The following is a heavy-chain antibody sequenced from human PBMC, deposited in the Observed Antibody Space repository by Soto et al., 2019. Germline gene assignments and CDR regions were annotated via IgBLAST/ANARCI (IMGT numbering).Heavy chain of an antibody. D-gene: IGHD2-15*01. CDR2: ISGSGGST. V-gene: IGHV3-23*01. Sequence: EVQLLESGGGLVQPGGSLRLSCAASGFTFSSYAMSWVRQAPGKGLEWVSAISGSGGSTYYADSVKGRFTISRDNSKNTLYLQMNSLRAEDTAVYYCAKNTAVVAATIASFDYWGQGTLVTVSS. J-gene: IGHJ4*02. CDR1: GFTFSSYA. CDR3: AKNTAVVAATIASFDY.